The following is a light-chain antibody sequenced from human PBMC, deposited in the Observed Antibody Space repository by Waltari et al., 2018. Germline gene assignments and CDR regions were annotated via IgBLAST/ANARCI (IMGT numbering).Light chain of an antibody. CDR3: QHYGSSPET. CDR2: GAS. V-gene: IGKV3-20*01. J-gene: IGKJ2*01. Sequence: EIVLTQSPGTLSLSPGERATLSCRASQTVTSNYLAWYQQKPGQAPRLLISGASSRATDIPGRFSGSGSGTDFTLTISRLEPEDFAVYYCQHYGSSPETFGQGTKLEIK. CDR1: QTVTSNY.